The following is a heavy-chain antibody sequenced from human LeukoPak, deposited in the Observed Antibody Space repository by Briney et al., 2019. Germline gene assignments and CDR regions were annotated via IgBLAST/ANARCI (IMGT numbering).Heavy chain of an antibody. CDR2: INPNGGGT. V-gene: IGHV1-46*01. Sequence: ASVKVSCKASGYTFTTYYMHWVRQAPGQGLEWMGVINPNGGGTSYAQKFEGRLTMTRDTSTSTVFMELSSLRSEDTAMYYCARGGDSGGWEGDYWGQGTLVTVSS. CDR1: GYTFTTYY. D-gene: IGHD6-19*01. CDR3: ARGGDSGGWEGDY. J-gene: IGHJ4*02.